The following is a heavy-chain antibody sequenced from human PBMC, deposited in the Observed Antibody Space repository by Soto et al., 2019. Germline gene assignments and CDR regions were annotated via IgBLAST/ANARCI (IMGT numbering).Heavy chain of an antibody. Sequence: QVQLVQSGAEVKEPGSSVRVSCKASGGTFDNFIMNWVRQTPGQGLEWMGGIVPMLGTPTYAEKFKGRVTTSATGSTSTKYMEVTSLRSEDTAIYYCARNGTYSSSLSQYSGMDVWGQGTTVTVSS. CDR3: ARNGTYSSSLSQYSGMDV. V-gene: IGHV1-69*01. D-gene: IGHD1-26*01. CDR2: IVPMLGTP. J-gene: IGHJ6*01. CDR1: GGTFDNFI.